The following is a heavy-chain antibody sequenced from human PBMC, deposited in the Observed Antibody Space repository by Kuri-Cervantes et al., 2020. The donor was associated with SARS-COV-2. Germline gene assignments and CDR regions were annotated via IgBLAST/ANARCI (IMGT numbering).Heavy chain of an antibody. CDR3: ACLAEGENWGSSAFDI. CDR2: IYHSGST. V-gene: IGHV4-38-2*01. Sequence: GSLRLSCAVSGYSISSGYYWGWIRQPPGKGLEWIGSIYHSGSTYYNPSLKSRVTISVDTSKNQFSLKLSSVTAADTAVYYCACLAEGENWGSSAFDIWGQGTMVTVSS. D-gene: IGHD7-27*01. J-gene: IGHJ3*02. CDR1: GYSISSGYY.